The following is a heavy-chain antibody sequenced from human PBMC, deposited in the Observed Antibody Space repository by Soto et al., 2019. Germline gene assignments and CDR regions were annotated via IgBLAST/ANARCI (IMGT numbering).Heavy chain of an antibody. Sequence: ASVKVSCKASGYTFTSYGISWVRQAPGQGLEWMGWISAYNGNTNYAQKLQGRVTMTTDTSTSTAYMELRSLRSDDTAVYYCARESGSYLGYYYGMDVWGQGNTVTVSS. J-gene: IGHJ6*02. V-gene: IGHV1-18*04. CDR1: GYTFTSYG. CDR3: ARESGSYLGYYYGMDV. CDR2: ISAYNGNT. D-gene: IGHD1-26*01.